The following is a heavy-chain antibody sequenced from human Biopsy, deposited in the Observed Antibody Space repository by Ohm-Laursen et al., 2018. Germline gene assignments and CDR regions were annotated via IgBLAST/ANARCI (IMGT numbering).Heavy chain of an antibody. V-gene: IGHV3-21*06. J-gene: IGHJ5*02. CDR3: ARGRTHLLPDHDWFDP. D-gene: IGHD1-14*01. CDR1: GFSLRNFT. CDR2: ISRSVSHI. Sequence: SLRLSCAASGFSLRNFTINWVRQAPGKGLEWVSSISRSVSHILYAETLKGRFTSSRDNAKNSVYLQMNSLRVEDTGVYCCARGRTHLLPDHDWFDPWGQGTLVTVSS.